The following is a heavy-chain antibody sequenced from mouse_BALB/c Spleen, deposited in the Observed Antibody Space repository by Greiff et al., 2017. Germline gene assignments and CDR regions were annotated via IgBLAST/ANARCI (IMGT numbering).Heavy chain of an antibody. J-gene: IGHJ4*01. CDR1: GYSFTGYF. CDR3: ASYDYVDYYAMDY. D-gene: IGHD2-4*01. V-gene: IGHV1-37*01. CDR2: INPYNGDT. Sequence: EVKVVESGPELVKPGASVKISCKASGYSFTGYFMNWVKQSHGKSLEWIGRINPYNGDTFYNQKFKGKATLTVDKSSSTAHMELLSLTSEDSAVYYCASYDYVDYYAMDYWGQGTSVTVSS.